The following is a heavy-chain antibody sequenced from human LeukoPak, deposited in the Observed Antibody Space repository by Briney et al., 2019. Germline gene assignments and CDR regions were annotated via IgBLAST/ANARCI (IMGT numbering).Heavy chain of an antibody. CDR3: ARNKPITAFFGMDV. CDR1: GFTFSSYA. CDR2: ISYDESNK. Sequence: PGRSLRLSCAASGFTFSSYAMHWVRQAPGKGLEWVAVISYDESNKYYADSVKGRFTISRDNSKNTLYLQMNSLRHEDTAVYYCARNKPITAFFGMDVWGQGTTVIVSS. V-gene: IGHV3-30*04. D-gene: IGHD6-6*01. J-gene: IGHJ6*02.